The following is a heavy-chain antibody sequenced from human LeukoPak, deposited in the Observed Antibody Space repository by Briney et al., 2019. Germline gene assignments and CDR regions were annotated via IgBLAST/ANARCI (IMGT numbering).Heavy chain of an antibody. J-gene: IGHJ4*02. D-gene: IGHD2-15*01. CDR2: ISYDAAVK. CDR1: GFTLRSYA. CDR3: ARDFSTWYSIDY. Sequence: GGSLRLSCAVSGFTLRSYAIHWVRQAPGKGLQWVAFISYDAAVKYYADPVRGRFTVSRDNSKNTLSLQMNSLRPEDTAVYYCARDFSTWYSIDYWGRGTLVTVSS. V-gene: IGHV3-30-3*01.